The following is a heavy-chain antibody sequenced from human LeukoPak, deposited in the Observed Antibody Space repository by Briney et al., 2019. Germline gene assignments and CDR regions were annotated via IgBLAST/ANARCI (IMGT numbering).Heavy chain of an antibody. CDR3: ARDPMGYYDSSGYFDY. D-gene: IGHD3-22*01. V-gene: IGHV3-21*01. CDR1: GFTFSSYS. CDR2: ISSSSSYI. Sequence: PGGSLRLSCAASGFTFSSYSMNWVRQAPGKGLEWVSSISSSSSYIYYADSVKGRFTISRVNAKNSLYLQMNSLRAEDTAVYYCARDPMGYYDSSGYFDYWGQGTLVTVSS. J-gene: IGHJ4*02.